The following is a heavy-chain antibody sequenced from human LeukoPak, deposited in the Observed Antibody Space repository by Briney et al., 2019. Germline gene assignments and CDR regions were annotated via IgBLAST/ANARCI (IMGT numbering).Heavy chain of an antibody. J-gene: IGHJ4*02. CDR1: GFTFDDYG. V-gene: IGHV3-7*01. CDR2: IKSDGSEK. D-gene: IGHD1-26*01. Sequence: PGGSLRLSCAASGFTFDDYGMSWVRQAPGKGLEWVANIKSDGSEKFYVDSVKGRFTISRDNAKNSLYLQMNSLRVEDTAVYYCARGGRVGASDYWGQGTLVTVSS. CDR3: ARGGRVGASDY.